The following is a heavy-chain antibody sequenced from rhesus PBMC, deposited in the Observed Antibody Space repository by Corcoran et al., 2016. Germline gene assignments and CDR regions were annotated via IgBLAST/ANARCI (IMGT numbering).Heavy chain of an antibody. CDR2: IRSKAYGGTA. Sequence: DVQLVESGGGLVKPGGALRLSWVASGFTFSDLYLYGVRQAQGKGLEWVGLIRSKAYGGTAEYAASVKARFAISRDDSKSFAYLQMNSLKTEDTAVYFCTGGTGTYYGLHSWGQGVVVTVSS. D-gene: IGHD1-7*02. V-gene: IGHV3-184*01. CDR1: GFTFSDLY. CDR3: TGGTGTYYGLHS. J-gene: IGHJ6*01.